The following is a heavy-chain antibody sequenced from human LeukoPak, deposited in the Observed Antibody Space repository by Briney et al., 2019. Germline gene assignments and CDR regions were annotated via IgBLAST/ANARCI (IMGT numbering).Heavy chain of an antibody. Sequence: GGSLRLSCAASGFTFSTFAMIWVRQPPGKGLEWVSSIFPSGGEIHYADSVRGRFTISRDNSKSTLSLQMNSLRAEDTAIYYCAREGYCTGGSCPDSFDYWGQGTLVTVSS. D-gene: IGHD2-15*01. J-gene: IGHJ4*02. CDR3: AREGYCTGGSCPDSFDY. V-gene: IGHV3-23*01. CDR2: IFPSGGEI. CDR1: GFTFSTFA.